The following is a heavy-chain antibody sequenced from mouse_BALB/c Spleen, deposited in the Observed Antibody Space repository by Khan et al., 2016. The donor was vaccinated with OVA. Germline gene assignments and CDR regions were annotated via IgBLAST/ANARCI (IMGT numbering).Heavy chain of an antibody. CDR3: ERGGGGDRFLY. CDR1: GYTFTDFT. J-gene: IGHJ3*01. Sequence: QVQLQQSGAELVRPGVSVKISCKGSGYTFTDFTMHWVKQSHAMSLEWIGVISTYYGDADYNQKFKGKATMTVDKSSNTAYMDLARLTSEDSAIFSWERGGGGDRFLYWGQGTLVTVSA. CDR2: ISTYYGDA. V-gene: IGHV1S137*01.